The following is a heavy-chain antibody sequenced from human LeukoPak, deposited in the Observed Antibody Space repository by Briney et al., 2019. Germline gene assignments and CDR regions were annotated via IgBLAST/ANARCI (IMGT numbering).Heavy chain of an antibody. CDR2: IYDRGPA. CDR1: GYAIISGGFS. CDR3: ARSRQASGLFSS. Sequence: SETLSLTCTVSGYAIISGGFSWNWIRRPPGKGLEWIGCIYDRGPAHYNPSLKSRFTISVDRPKNQFFLNVTSLTAADTAVYYCARSRQASGLFSSWGQGTLVTVSS. D-gene: IGHD3-10*01. V-gene: IGHV4-30-2*01. J-gene: IGHJ5*02.